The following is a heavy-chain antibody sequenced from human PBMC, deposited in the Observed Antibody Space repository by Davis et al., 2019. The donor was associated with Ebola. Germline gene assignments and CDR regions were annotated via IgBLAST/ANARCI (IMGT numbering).Heavy chain of an antibody. CDR1: GYTFTSFG. CDR2: ISGFNTNT. J-gene: IGHJ4*02. D-gene: IGHD3-9*01. Sequence: ASVKVSCNSSGYTFTSFGLVWVRQAPGLGLEWMGWISGFNTNTNFALKFQRRVPVSKDTSTNTAYMDLKILTFDNTAIYYCVRAPNYDVLTGTSSYYFDYWGQGTLVTVSS. CDR3: VRAPNYDVLTGTSSYYFDY. V-gene: IGHV1-18*04.